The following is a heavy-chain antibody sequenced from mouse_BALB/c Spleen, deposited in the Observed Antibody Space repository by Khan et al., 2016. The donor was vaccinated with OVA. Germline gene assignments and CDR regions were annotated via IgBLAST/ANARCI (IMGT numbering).Heavy chain of an antibody. J-gene: IGHJ4*01. D-gene: IGHD2-4*01. CDR1: GFSLTSYG. V-gene: IGHV2-3*01. CDR3: ANFDYGYYAMDY. Sequence: VQPQESGPGLVAPSQSVSITCTVSGFSLTSYGVSWIRQPPGKGLEWLGVIWGDGSTNYHSPLISRLSISKDNSKSQVFLKLNSLQTDDTATYYCANFDYGYYAMDYWGQGTSVTVSS. CDR2: IWGDGST.